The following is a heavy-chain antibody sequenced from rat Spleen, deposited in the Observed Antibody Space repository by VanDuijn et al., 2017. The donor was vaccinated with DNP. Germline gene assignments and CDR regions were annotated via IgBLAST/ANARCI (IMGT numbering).Heavy chain of an antibody. CDR3: ARPNYYSSYRYYFDY. D-gene: IGHD1-2*01. Sequence: EVQLQESGPGLVKPSQSLSLTCSVTGYSITSNYWGWIRKFPGNKMEWMGYISYSGSTSYNPSLKSRISITRDTSKNQFFLQLNSVTTEDTATYYCARPNYYSSYRYYFDYWGQGVMVTVSS. J-gene: IGHJ2*01. CDR1: GYSITSNY. CDR2: ISYSGST. V-gene: IGHV3-1*01.